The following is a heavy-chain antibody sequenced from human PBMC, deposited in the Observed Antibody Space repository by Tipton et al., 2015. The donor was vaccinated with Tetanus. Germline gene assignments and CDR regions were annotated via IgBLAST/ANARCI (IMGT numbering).Heavy chain of an antibody. Sequence: QLVQSGAEVKKPGASVKVSCKASGYTFTGYYIYWVRQAPGQGLEWMGWTDPNSGGTAYAQKFQGRVTMTRDTSISTAYMELRSLRSDDTAVYYCARDRGDYIYYGMDVWGPGTTVTVS. J-gene: IGHJ6*02. CDR3: ARDRGDYIYYGMDV. V-gene: IGHV1-2*02. CDR1: GYTFTGYY. CDR2: TDPNSGGT. D-gene: IGHD3-22*01.